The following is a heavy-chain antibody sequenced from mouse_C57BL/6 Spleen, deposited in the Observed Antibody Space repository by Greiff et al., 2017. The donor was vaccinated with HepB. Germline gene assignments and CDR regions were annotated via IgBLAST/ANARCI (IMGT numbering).Heavy chain of an antibody. Sequence: VMLVESGPGLVAPSQCLSITCTVSGFSLTSYGVHWVRQPPGKGLEWLVEIWSDGSTTYNSAHKSRMSISKENSKSQVFLKMNSLQTDDTAMYYCARHPYYDYDNAMDYWGQGTSVTVSS. CDR2: IWSDGST. D-gene: IGHD2-4*01. J-gene: IGHJ4*01. V-gene: IGHV2-6-1*01. CDR1: GFSLTSYG. CDR3: ARHPYYDYDNAMDY.